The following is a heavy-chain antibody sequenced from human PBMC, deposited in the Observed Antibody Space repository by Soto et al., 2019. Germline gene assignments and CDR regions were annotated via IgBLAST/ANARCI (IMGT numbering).Heavy chain of an antibody. CDR1: GDSVSSNSAA. CDR3: AREGIAAADEYYYYGMDV. J-gene: IGHJ6*02. CDR2: TYYRSKWYN. Sequence: SQTLLLTCAISGDSVSSNSAAWNWIRQSPSRGLEWLGRTYYRSKWYNDYAVSVKSRITINPDTSKNQFSLQLNSVTPEDTAVYYCAREGIAAADEYYYYGMDVWGQGTTVTVSS. V-gene: IGHV6-1*01. D-gene: IGHD6-13*01.